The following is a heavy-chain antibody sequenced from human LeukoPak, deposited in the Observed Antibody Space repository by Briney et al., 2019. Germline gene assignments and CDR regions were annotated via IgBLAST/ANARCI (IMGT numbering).Heavy chain of an antibody. J-gene: IGHJ6*03. Sequence: SETLSLTCTVPGGSISSHYWSWIRQPPGKGLEWIGYIYYSGSTNCNPSLKSRGTISIDTSKNQFSLKLSSVTAADTAVYYCARDFRDGDSVFYYYYMDVWGKGTTVTVSS. D-gene: IGHD4-17*01. CDR2: IYYSGST. V-gene: IGHV4-59*11. CDR3: ARDFRDGDSVFYYYYMDV. CDR1: GGSISSHY.